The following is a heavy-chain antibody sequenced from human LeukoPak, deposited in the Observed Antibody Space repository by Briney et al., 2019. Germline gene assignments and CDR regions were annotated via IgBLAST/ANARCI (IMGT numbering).Heavy chain of an antibody. CDR1: DGSISSAYR. Sequence: SETLSLTCTVSDGSISSAYRWTWIRQSAGKGLEWIGRVDTSGSTKYNPPLTSLVPLPFDTSQHQISLRLTSVTAADTAVYYCTSGEYTQGTDVWGQGTMVTVTS. V-gene: IGHV4-61*02. J-gene: IGHJ3*01. CDR3: TSGEYTQGTDV. D-gene: IGHD4-17*01. CDR2: VDTSGST.